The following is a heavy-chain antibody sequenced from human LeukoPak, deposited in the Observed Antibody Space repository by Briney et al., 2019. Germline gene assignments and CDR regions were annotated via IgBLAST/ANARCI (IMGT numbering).Heavy chain of an antibody. D-gene: IGHD3-16*01. Sequence: ASVKVSCKASGYMFVGYHMNWVRQAPGQGLAWMGWVNPNNGDTNYAPKFQGRVILTRDPSISTAYLELTSLKFDDTAVYYCTRGGSWFDSWGQGSLVTVSS. CDR2: VNPNNGDT. V-gene: IGHV1-2*02. CDR3: TRGGSWFDS. CDR1: GYMFVGYH. J-gene: IGHJ5*01.